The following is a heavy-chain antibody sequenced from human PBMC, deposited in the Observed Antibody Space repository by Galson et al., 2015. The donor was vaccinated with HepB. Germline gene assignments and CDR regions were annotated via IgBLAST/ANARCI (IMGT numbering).Heavy chain of an antibody. V-gene: IGHV3-7*01. D-gene: IGHD6-13*01. CDR1: GFTFSSYW. J-gene: IGHJ4*02. Sequence: SLRLSCAASGFTFSSYWMTWVRQAPGKGLEWVANIKHDGSEKYYVDSVKGRFTISRDNAKSSLYLQMNSLRAEDRAVYYCVRGSGYSRHWGQGTLVTVSS. CDR2: IKHDGSEK. CDR3: VRGSGYSRH.